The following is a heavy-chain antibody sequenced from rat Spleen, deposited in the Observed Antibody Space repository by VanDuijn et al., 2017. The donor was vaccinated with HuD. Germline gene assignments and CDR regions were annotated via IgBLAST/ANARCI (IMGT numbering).Heavy chain of an antibody. CDR1: GYSITSNYR. J-gene: IGHJ2*01. D-gene: IGHD1-7*01. V-gene: IGHV3-3*01. CDR2: INNAGST. Sequence: EVQLQESGPGLVKPPQSLSLTCSVTGYSITSNYRWNWIRKFPGNKLEWMGYINNAGSTNYNPSLKSRISITRDTSKNQFFLQVNSVTTEDTATYYCARWVWGGFDYWGQGVMVTVSS. CDR3: ARWVWGGFDY.